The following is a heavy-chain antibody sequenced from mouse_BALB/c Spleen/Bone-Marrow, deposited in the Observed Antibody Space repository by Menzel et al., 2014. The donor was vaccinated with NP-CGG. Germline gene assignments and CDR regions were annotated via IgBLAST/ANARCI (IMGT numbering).Heavy chain of an antibody. D-gene: IGHD2-4*01. J-gene: IGHJ4*01. V-gene: IGHV1-54*01. Sequence: QVQLQQSGAELVRPGPSVKVSCKASGYAFTNYWIEWVKQRPGQGLEWIGVINPGSGGVNYNEKFKGKATLTADKSSSTAYIQLNSLTSDDSAVYFCSREITRYAVDYWGQGTSVTVSS. CDR2: INPGSGGV. CDR1: GYAFTNYW. CDR3: SREITRYAVDY.